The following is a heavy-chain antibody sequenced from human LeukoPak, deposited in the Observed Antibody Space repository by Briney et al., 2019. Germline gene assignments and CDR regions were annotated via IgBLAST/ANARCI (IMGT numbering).Heavy chain of an antibody. Sequence: GGSLRLSCAASGFTFSSYGMHWVRQALGTGLEWVAFIRYDGSNKYHADSVKGRFTTSRDNSKNTLYLQMNSLRAEDTAVYYCANPPRDNYDFWSGYHYDYWGQGTLVTVSS. J-gene: IGHJ4*02. CDR3: ANPPRDNYDFWSGYHYDY. CDR2: IRYDGSNK. CDR1: GFTFSSYG. V-gene: IGHV3-30*02. D-gene: IGHD3-3*01.